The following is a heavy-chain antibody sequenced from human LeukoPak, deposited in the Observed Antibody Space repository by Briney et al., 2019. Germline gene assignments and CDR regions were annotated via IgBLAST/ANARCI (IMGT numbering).Heavy chain of an antibody. Sequence: PGGSLRLSCAASGFTFSSYWMHWVRHAPGKGLVWVSRINSDGSSTSYADSVKGRFTISRDNAKNTLYLQMNSLRAEDTAVYYRASEALYDFWSEPFDYWGQGTLVTVSS. D-gene: IGHD3-3*01. CDR2: INSDGSST. V-gene: IGHV3-74*01. J-gene: IGHJ4*02. CDR3: ASEALYDFWSEPFDY. CDR1: GFTFSSYW.